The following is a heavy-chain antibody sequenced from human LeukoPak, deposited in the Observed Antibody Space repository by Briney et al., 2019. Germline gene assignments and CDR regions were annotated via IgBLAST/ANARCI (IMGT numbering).Heavy chain of an antibody. Sequence: SVTVSCKPSGYTFTSYGISWVRPAPGRGLEWMGWISAYNGNTNYAQKLQGKSTMSTDTSTGTAYMELRSLRSDDTAVYYCARRVAVARRDAFDIWGQGTMVTVSS. CDR2: ISAYNGNT. V-gene: IGHV1-18*01. J-gene: IGHJ3*02. CDR1: GYTFTSYG. CDR3: ARRVAVARRDAFDI. D-gene: IGHD6-19*01.